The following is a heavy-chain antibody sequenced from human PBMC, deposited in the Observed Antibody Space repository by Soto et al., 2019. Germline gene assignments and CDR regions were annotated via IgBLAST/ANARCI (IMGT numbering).Heavy chain of an antibody. J-gene: IGHJ6*02. CDR1: GGTFSSYA. D-gene: IGHD3-3*02. Sequence: QVQLVQSGAEVKKPGSSVKVSCTASGGTFSSYAITWVRQAPGQGLEWMGGIIPMFGSANYAQKFQGRVTITADKSTSTAYMELSSLRSEDTAVYYCARIPVEFLEWSPYGMDVWGQGTTVTVSS. CDR3: ARIPVEFLEWSPYGMDV. V-gene: IGHV1-69*06. CDR2: IIPMFGSA.